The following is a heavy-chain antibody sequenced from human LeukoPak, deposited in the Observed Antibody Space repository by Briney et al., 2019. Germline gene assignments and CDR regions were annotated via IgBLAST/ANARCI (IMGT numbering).Heavy chain of an antibody. V-gene: IGHV3-33*06. D-gene: IGHD6-13*01. CDR3: AKVVQYTASTGTGLDY. CDR1: GFTFINYG. CDR2: IWYDGSYK. J-gene: IGHJ4*02. Sequence: GGSLRLSCAASGFTFINYGMHWVRQAPGKGLDWVAVIWYDGSYKYYADSVKGRFTISRDNSKNTLYLQMNSLRAEDTAIYYCAKVVQYTASTGTGLDYWGQGTLVTVST.